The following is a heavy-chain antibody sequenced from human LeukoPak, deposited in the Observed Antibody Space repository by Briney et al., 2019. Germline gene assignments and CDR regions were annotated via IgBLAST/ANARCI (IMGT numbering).Heavy chain of an antibody. D-gene: IGHD6-6*01. CDR3: ASISDSSSYAFDF. J-gene: IGHJ3*01. V-gene: IGHV1-2*02. Sequence: GASVKVSCKASGYTFTGYYMHWVRQAPGQGLEWMGWSNPNTGGTNYAQKFQGRVTMTRDTSMSTAYMELSSLRSDDTAVYYCASISDSSSYAFDFWGQGTMVTVSS. CDR2: SNPNTGGT. CDR1: GYTFTGYY.